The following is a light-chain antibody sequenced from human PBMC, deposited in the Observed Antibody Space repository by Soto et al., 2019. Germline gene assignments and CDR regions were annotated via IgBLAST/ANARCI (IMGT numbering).Light chain of an antibody. CDR3: GTWDSGPNIGGV. V-gene: IGLV1-51*01. CDR2: DNN. CDR1: SSNIGSNY. Sequence: QSVLTQPPSVSAAPGQKVTIFCSGSSSNIGSNYVSWYQQFPGTAPKLLIYDNNKRPSETPGRFSGSKSGTSATLDITGLQTGDEADYFCGTWDSGPNIGGVFGTGTKLTVL. J-gene: IGLJ1*01.